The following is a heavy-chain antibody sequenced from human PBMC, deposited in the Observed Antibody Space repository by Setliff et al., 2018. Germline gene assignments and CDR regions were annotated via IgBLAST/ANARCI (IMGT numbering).Heavy chain of an antibody. D-gene: IGHD3-10*01. CDR2: ISSTSGTI. CDR3: ARDSSHFIRVLDS. J-gene: IGHJ4*02. CDR1: GFIFTSYS. V-gene: IGHV3-48*04. Sequence: RLSCAASGFIFTSYSLNWVRQAPGKGLEWISYISSTSGTIYYADSVKGRFTISRDNAKNSLFLQMDNLRAEDTAQYFCARDSSHFIRVLDSWGQGTLVTVSS.